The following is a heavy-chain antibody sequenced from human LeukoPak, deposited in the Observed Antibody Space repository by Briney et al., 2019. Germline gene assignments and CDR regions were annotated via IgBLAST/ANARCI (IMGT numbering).Heavy chain of an antibody. J-gene: IGHJ4*02. D-gene: IGHD4-23*01. Sequence: GGSLRLSCAASGFTFSDYYMSWIRQAPGKRLEWVSYISSSGSTIYYADSVKGRFTISRDNSKNTLYLQMNSLRAEDTAVYYCAKGPSLLDYGGNSFYFDYWGQGTLVTVSS. V-gene: IGHV3-11*01. CDR1: GFTFSDYY. CDR2: ISSSGSTI. CDR3: AKGPSLLDYGGNSFYFDY.